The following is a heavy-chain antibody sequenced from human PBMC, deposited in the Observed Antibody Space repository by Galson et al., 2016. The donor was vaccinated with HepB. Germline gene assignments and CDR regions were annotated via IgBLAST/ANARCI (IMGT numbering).Heavy chain of an antibody. D-gene: IGHD1-1*01. J-gene: IGHJ4*02. CDR3: AKDSGRTGTGSFDY. CDR2: ISGSGGST. CDR1: GFTFSSYA. V-gene: IGHV3-23*01. Sequence: SLRLSCAASGFTFSSYAMSWVRQAPGKGLEWVSAISGSGGSTYYADSVKGRFTISRDNSKNTLYLQMKSLRAEDTAVYYCAKDSGRTGTGSFDYWGQGTLVTVSS.